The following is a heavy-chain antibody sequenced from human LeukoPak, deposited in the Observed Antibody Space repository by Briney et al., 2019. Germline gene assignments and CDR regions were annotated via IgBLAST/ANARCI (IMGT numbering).Heavy chain of an antibody. V-gene: IGHV4-61*01. Sequence: SETLSLTCTVSGGSVCSGSYYWSWIRQPPGKGLEWIGYIYYSGSTNYNPSLKSRVTISVDTSKNQFSLKLSSVTAADTAVYYCARGRWFGELLTLDFDYWGQGTLVTVSS. J-gene: IGHJ4*02. D-gene: IGHD3-10*01. CDR1: GGSVCSGSYY. CDR3: ARGRWFGELLTLDFDY. CDR2: IYYSGST.